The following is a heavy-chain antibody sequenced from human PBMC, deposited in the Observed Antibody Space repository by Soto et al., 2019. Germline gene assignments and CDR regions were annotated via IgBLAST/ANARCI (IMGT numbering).Heavy chain of an antibody. Sequence: EVQLLESGGGFVQPGESLRLSCAASGFTFSLSAMSWVRQAPGRGLDWVSSLSGGGSTTDYADSVKGRFTISRHNSKNTVHLQMTSLRAEDTAVYYWAMGPEYDILIGFDYWGQGALFTVSS. J-gene: IGHJ4*02. CDR3: AMGPEYDILIGFDY. D-gene: IGHD3-9*01. CDR1: GFTFSLSA. CDR2: LSGGGSTT. V-gene: IGHV3-23*01.